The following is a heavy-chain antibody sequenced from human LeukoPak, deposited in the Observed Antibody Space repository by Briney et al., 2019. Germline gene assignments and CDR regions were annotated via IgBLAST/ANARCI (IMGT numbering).Heavy chain of an antibody. J-gene: IGHJ4*02. CDR3: ARDTDSSGYYSRDQRFDY. V-gene: IGHV3-30-3*01. D-gene: IGHD3-22*01. Sequence: PGGSLRLSCAASGFTFSSYAMHWVRQAPGKGLEWVAVISYDGSNKYYADSVKGRFTISRDNSKNTLYLQMNSLRAEDTAVYYCARDTDSSGYYSRDQRFDYWGQGTLVTVSS. CDR2: ISYDGSNK. CDR1: GFTFSSYA.